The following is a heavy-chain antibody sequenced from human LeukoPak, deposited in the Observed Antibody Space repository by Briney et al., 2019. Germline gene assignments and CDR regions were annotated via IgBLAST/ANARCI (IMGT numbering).Heavy chain of an antibody. V-gene: IGHV3-7*01. CDR2: IKQDGSDK. J-gene: IGHJ5*02. D-gene: IGHD2-2*02. CDR1: GFTFSSYW. Sequence: QSGGSLRLSCAASGFTFSSYWMSWVRQAPGKGLEWVANIKQDGSDKYYVDSVKGRFTISRDNAKNSLYLQMNSLRAEDTAVYYCARIVPAAIVVSWFDPWGQGTLVTVSS. CDR3: ARIVPAAIVVSWFDP.